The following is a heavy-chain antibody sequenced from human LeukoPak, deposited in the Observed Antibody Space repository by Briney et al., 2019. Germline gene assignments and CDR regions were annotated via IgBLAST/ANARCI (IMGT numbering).Heavy chain of an antibody. CDR3: AKATMIIGGFDY. CDR1: GFTFSDNA. CDR2: ISDSGGTI. D-gene: IGHD3-22*01. J-gene: IGHJ4*02. V-gene: IGHV3-23*01. Sequence: GGSLRLSCAASGFTFSDNAMSWVRQAPGKGLEWVSAISDSGGTIYYADSVKGRFIISRDNSKNTLYLQMHSLRAEDTAVYYCAKATMIIGGFDYWGQGTLVTVSS.